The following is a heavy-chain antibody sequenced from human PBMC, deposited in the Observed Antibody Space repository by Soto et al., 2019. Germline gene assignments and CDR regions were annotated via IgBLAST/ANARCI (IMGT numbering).Heavy chain of an antibody. D-gene: IGHD3-16*01. J-gene: IGHJ4*02. V-gene: IGHV3-23*01. CDR1: GFTFSSCA. CDR2: ISVSGGAT. Sequence: GGSLRLSCAASGFTFSSCAMTWVRQAPGKGLEWVSSISVSGGATDYADSVRGHFTISRDNSKNTLYLQMNSLRAEDTAVYYCAKAANTVWGGHFDHWGQGALVTVSS. CDR3: AKAANTVWGGHFDH.